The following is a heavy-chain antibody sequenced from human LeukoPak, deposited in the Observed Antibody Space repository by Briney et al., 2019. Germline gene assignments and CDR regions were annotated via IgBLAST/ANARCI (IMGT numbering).Heavy chain of an antibody. CDR3: ARVGSGSSYYYYYMDV. CDR1: GFTFSSYG. V-gene: IGHV3-66*01. D-gene: IGHD3-10*01. Sequence: GGSLRLSCAASGFTFSSYGMHWVRQAPGKGLEWVSVIYSGGSTYYADSVKGRFTISRDNSKNTLYLQMNSLRAEDTAVYYCARVGSGSSYYYYYMDVWGKGTTVTISS. J-gene: IGHJ6*03. CDR2: IYSGGST.